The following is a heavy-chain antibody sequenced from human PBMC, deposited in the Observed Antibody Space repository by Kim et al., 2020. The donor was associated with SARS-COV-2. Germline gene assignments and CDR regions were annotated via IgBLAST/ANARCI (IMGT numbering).Heavy chain of an antibody. V-gene: IGHV1-18*04. CDR3: ARDLHVLRYFDWLSTDAFDI. D-gene: IGHD3-9*01. Sequence: ASVKVSCKASGYTFTSYGISWVRQAPGQGLEWMGWISAYNGNTNYAQKLQGRVTMTTDTSTSTAYMELRSLRSDDTAVYYCARDLHVLRYFDWLSTDAFDIWGQGTMVTVSS. J-gene: IGHJ3*02. CDR1: GYTFTSYG. CDR2: ISAYNGNT.